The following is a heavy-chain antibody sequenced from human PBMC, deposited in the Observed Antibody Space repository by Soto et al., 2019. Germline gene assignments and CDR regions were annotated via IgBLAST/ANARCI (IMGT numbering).Heavy chain of an antibody. D-gene: IGHD6-13*01. CDR3: ARDQGVAAAGITWFDP. Sequence: SETLSLTCTVTGGAISGYYWTWIRQPAGKGLEWIGHIHSSGSTNYNPSLKSRVTMSVDTSKNQFSLRLMSLTAADTAVYYCARDQGVAAAGITWFDPWGQGSLVTVSS. CDR1: GGAISGYY. V-gene: IGHV4-4*07. CDR2: IHSSGST. J-gene: IGHJ5*02.